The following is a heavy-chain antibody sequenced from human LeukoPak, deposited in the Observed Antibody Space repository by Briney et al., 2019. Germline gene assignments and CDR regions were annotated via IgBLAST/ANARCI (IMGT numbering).Heavy chain of an antibody. CDR2: ISHDGSIK. J-gene: IGHJ6*02. V-gene: IGHV3-30*18. CDR1: GFTFSSYG. D-gene: IGHD2-2*01. CDR3: AKSIRFCSSSSCFAGYYNYGLHV. Sequence: GRSLRLSCAASGFTFSSYGMHWVRQAPGKGLEWVAVISHDGSIKYFADSVKGRFTISRDNPKNMLDLQMHSLRAEDTAVYYCAKSIRFCSSSSCFAGYYNYGLHVWGQGTTVIVSS.